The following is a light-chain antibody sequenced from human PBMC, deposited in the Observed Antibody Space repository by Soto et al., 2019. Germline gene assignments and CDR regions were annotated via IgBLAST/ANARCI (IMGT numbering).Light chain of an antibody. Sequence: QSALTQPASVSGSHGQSITISCTGTSSDVGGYNYVSWYQQHPGKAPKLMIYEVSNRPSGVSNRFSGSKSGNTASLTISGLQAEDEADYYCSSYTSSSTRVFGGGTKLT. CDR1: SSDVGGYNY. J-gene: IGLJ3*02. CDR3: SSYTSSSTRV. V-gene: IGLV2-14*01. CDR2: EVS.